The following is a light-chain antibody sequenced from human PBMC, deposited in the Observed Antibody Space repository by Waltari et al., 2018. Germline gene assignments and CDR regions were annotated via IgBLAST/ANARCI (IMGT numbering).Light chain of an antibody. CDR3: LQGYYYHT. CDR2: VAS. CDR1: QDISNY. V-gene: IGKV1-39*01. J-gene: IGKJ2*01. Sequence: DIQMTQSPSSLSASVGDRVTITCRASQDISNYISWYQQKPGKAPKLLIYVASSLQSGVPSRFSGSGSGTDFTLTISSLQPEDFATYYCLQGYYYHTFGQGTKLEVK.